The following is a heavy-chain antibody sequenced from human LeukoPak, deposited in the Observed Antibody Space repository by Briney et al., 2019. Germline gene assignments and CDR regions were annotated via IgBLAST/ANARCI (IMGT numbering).Heavy chain of an antibody. CDR2: MNPNSGNT. CDR1: GYTFPSYD. V-gene: IGHV1-8*03. Sequence: GASVKVSCKASGYTFPSYDINWVRQATGQGLEWMGWMNPNSGNTGYAQKFQGRVTITRNTSISTAYMELSSLRSEDTAVYYCARGTYYYESSGYYSYYYMDVWGKGTTVTVSS. CDR3: ARGTYYYESSGYYSYYYMDV. D-gene: IGHD3-22*01. J-gene: IGHJ6*03.